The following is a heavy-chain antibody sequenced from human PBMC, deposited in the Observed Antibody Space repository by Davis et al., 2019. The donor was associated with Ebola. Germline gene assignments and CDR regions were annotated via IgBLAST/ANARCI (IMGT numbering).Heavy chain of an antibody. CDR2: MNPKSGNT. CDR3: ARGRGRFGELIKNWFDP. CDR1: DYTFTSYD. Sequence: ASVKVSCKASDYTFTSYDTNWVRQAPGQGLEWVGWMNPKSGNTGYAEKFQGRVTMTRNTSISTAYMELSSLRSEDTAVYYCARGRGRFGELIKNWFDPWGQGTLVTVSS. J-gene: IGHJ5*02. V-gene: IGHV1-8*01. D-gene: IGHD3-10*01.